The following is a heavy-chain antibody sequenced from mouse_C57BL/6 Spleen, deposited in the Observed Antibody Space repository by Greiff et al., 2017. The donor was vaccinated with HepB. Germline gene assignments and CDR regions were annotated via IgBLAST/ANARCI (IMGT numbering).Heavy chain of an antibody. Sequence: QVQLQQPGAELVRPGSSVKLSCKASGYTFTSYWMHWVKQRPIQGLEWIGNIDPSDSETHYNQKFKDKATLTVDKSSSTAYMQLSSLTSEDSAVYYCARGRLRRTACFAYWGQGTLVTVSA. CDR1: GYTFTSYW. CDR3: ARGRLRRTACFAY. D-gene: IGHD2-4*01. J-gene: IGHJ3*01. V-gene: IGHV1-52*01. CDR2: IDPSDSET.